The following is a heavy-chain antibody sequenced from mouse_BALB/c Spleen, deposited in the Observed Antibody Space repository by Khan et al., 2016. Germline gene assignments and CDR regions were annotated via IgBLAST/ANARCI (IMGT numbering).Heavy chain of an antibody. CDR3: ARDDYGSSYFDY. CDR1: GYSITSDYA. D-gene: IGHD1-1*01. Sequence: EVKLLESGPGLVKPSQSLSLTCTVTGYSITSDYAWNWIRQFPGNKLEWMGYISYSGSTSYNPSLTSRISITRDTSKNQFFLQLNSVTTEDTATYYCARDDYGSSYFDYWGQGTTLTVSS. CDR2: ISYSGST. V-gene: IGHV3-2*02. J-gene: IGHJ2*01.